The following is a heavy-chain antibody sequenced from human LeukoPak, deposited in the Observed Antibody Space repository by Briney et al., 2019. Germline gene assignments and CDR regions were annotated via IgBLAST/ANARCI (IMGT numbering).Heavy chain of an antibody. V-gene: IGHV1-18*01. CDR2: ISAYNGNT. Sequence: ASVKVPCKASGYTFTSYGISWVRQAPGQGLEWMGWISAYNGNTNYAQKLQGRVTMTTDTSTSTAYMELRSLRSDDTAVYYCARGSPPLIAVAGAGDWFDPWGQGTLVTVSS. D-gene: IGHD6-19*01. CDR3: ARGSPPLIAVAGAGDWFDP. J-gene: IGHJ5*02. CDR1: GYTFTSYG.